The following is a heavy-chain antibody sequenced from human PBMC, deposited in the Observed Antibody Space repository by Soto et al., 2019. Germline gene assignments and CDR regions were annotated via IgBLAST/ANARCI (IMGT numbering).Heavy chain of an antibody. CDR3: ARAIGPGYDSCGYYFRSYYFVY. CDR1: GGSISSGGYY. Sequence: KPSGTLCLTCSVSGGSISSGGYYWSWIRQHPGKGLEWIGYIYYSGSTYYNPSLKSRVTISVDTSKNQFSLKLSSVTAADTAVYYCARAIGPGYDSCGYYFRSYYFVYWGQGTLVTVSS. D-gene: IGHD3-22*01. J-gene: IGHJ4*02. CDR2: IYYSGST. V-gene: IGHV4-31*03.